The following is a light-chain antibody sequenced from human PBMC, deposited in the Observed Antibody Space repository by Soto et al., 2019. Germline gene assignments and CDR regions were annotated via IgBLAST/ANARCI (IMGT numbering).Light chain of an antibody. Sequence: QSALTQPASVSGSPGQSITISCTGTSSDVGGFNYVSWYQHHPGKAPKLLIYDVSDRPSGVSNRFSGSKSGNTASLTISGLQAEDGADYYCISSTISSTYVIFGGGTKVTVL. J-gene: IGLJ2*01. V-gene: IGLV2-14*03. CDR3: ISSTISSTYVI. CDR2: DVS. CDR1: SSDVGGFNY.